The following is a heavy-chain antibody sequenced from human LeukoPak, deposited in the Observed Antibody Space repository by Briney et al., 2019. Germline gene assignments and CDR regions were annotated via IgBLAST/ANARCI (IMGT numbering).Heavy chain of an antibody. J-gene: IGHJ4*02. CDR3: ARFLPDTADDY. Sequence: ASVKVSCKASGHTFTGYYIHWVRQAPGQGLEWMGWINPNSGGTNYAQKFQDTVTMTRDTSISTAYMELSRLRSDDTAVYYCARFLPDTADDYWGQGTLVTVSS. V-gene: IGHV1-2*02. CDR2: INPNSGGT. D-gene: IGHD5-18*01. CDR1: GHTFTGYY.